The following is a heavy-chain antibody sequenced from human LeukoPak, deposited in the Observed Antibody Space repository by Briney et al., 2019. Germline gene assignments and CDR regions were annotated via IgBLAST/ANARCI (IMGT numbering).Heavy chain of an antibody. V-gene: IGHV3-48*01. Sequence: GGSLRLSCAASGFTFSNYNMNWFRQAPGKGLEWVSYISDTGFSIYYADSVKGRFTISRDNAKNSLYLQMNSLRAEDTAVYYCARVTATRGDRDYWGQGTLVTVSS. J-gene: IGHJ4*02. CDR3: ARVTATRGDRDY. D-gene: IGHD3-10*01. CDR1: GFTFSNYN. CDR2: ISDTGFSI.